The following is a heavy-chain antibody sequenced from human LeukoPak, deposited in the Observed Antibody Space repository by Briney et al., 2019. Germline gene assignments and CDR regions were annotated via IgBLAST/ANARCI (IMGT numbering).Heavy chain of an antibody. J-gene: IGHJ4*02. CDR2: ISPHNGNT. D-gene: IGHD6-19*01. Sequence: ASVKVFCKSSGYTFTSYGNSWVRQAPGQGLEWMGWISPHNGNTNYAQKLQGRVTMTTDTSTSTAYMEVRSLRSDDTAVYYCARAWIAVAGPGTSDYWGQGTLVMVSS. CDR3: ARAWIAVAGPGTSDY. V-gene: IGHV1-18*01. CDR1: GYTFTSYG.